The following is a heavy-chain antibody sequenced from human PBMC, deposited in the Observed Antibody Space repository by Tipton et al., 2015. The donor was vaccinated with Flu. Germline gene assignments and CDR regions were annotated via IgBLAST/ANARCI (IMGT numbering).Heavy chain of an antibody. V-gene: IGHV3-23*01. Sequence: SLRLSCAASGFTFSDYAMSWVRQAPGKGLEWVSTISGRGLSTYYADSVDGRFSLTRDNSKNTLYLRMNSLRADDTAIYFCAKKATVTNSFDSWGQGTLVTVSS. D-gene: IGHD4-17*01. CDR3: AKKATVTNSFDS. J-gene: IGHJ4*02. CDR1: GFTFSDYA. CDR2: ISGRGLST.